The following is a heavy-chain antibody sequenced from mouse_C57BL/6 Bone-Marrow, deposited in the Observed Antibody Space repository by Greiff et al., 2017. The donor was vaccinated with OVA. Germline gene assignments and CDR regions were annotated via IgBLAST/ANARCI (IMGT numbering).Heavy chain of an antibody. D-gene: IGHD1-1*01. CDR1: GFNIKDDY. V-gene: IGHV14-4*01. Sequence: VQLQQSGAELVRPGASVKLSCTASGFNIKDDYMHWVKQRPEQGLEWIGWIDPENGDTEYASKFQGKATITADTSSNTAYLQLSSLTSEDTAVYYCTITTVPDYYAMDYWGQGTSVTVSS. CDR2: IDPENGDT. J-gene: IGHJ4*01. CDR3: TITTVPDYYAMDY.